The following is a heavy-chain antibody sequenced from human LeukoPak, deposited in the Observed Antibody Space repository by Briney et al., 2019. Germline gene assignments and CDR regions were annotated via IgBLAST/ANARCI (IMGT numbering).Heavy chain of an antibody. J-gene: IGHJ4*02. V-gene: IGHV3-7*01. D-gene: IGHD1-1*01. Sequence: GGPLRLSCAASGFTFSSYWMSWLRQAPGKGLEWVANIKQGGSEKYYVESVQGRFSISRDNAKNSLYLQMNSLRGEDTAVYYCAREEGKGGTFDYWGQGTLVTVSS. CDR3: AREEGKGGTFDY. CDR1: GFTFSSYW. CDR2: IKQGGSEK.